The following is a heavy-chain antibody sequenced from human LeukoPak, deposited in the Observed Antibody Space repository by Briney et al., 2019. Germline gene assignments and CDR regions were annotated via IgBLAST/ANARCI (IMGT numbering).Heavy chain of an antibody. D-gene: IGHD3-22*01. Sequence: ASVKVSCKASGYTFTGYYMHWVRQAPGQGLEWMGWISAYNGNTNYAQKLQGRVTMTTDTSTSTAYMELRSLRSDDTAVYYCARAHNAYYYDSSGGDYWGQGTLVTVSS. J-gene: IGHJ4*02. CDR3: ARAHNAYYYDSSGGDY. CDR1: GYTFTGYY. V-gene: IGHV1-18*04. CDR2: ISAYNGNT.